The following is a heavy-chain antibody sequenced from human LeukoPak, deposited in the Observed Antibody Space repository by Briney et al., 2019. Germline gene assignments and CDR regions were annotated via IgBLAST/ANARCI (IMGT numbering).Heavy chain of an antibody. CDR2: IISSGSTI. V-gene: IGHV3-11*01. J-gene: IGHJ6*01. Sequence: GGSLRLSCAASGFAFSDYYMSWIRQSPGKGLEWVSYIISSGSTIYYADSVKGRFTISRDNGENSLYLQMHRLRAEEPAVYYCARDELLCYGELYRSNGMEVWGEGPTVTVSS. CDR3: ARDELLCYGELYRSNGMEV. CDR1: GFAFSDYY. D-gene: IGHD3-10*01.